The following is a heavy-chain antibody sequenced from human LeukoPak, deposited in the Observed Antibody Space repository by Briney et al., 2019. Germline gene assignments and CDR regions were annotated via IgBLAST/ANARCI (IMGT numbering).Heavy chain of an antibody. D-gene: IGHD4-23*01. CDR3: ARVDYGGNSDWFDP. J-gene: IGHJ5*02. Sequence: ASVKVSCKASGGTFSSYAISWVRQAPGQGLEWMGRIIPILGIANYAQKFQGRVTITADKSTSTAYMELSSLRSDDTAVYYCARVDYGGNSDWFDPWGQGTLVTVSS. CDR2: IIPILGIA. V-gene: IGHV1-69*04. CDR1: GGTFSSYA.